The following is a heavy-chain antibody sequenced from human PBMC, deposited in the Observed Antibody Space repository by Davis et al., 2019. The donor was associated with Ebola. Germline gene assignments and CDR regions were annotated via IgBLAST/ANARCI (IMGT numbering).Heavy chain of an antibody. D-gene: IGHD5-12*01. J-gene: IGHJ4*01. V-gene: IGHV3-74*01. CDR3: VRDSGYYSHDY. CDR2: IDPVGTGT. CDR1: GFTFSNFH. Sequence: PGGSLRLSCAASGFTFSNFHIHWVRQTTRKRLSWFARIDPVGTGTNYADSVKGRFTISRDNAKNTLSLQMNSLRVEDTAVYYCVRDSGYYSHDYWGHGTLVTVSS.